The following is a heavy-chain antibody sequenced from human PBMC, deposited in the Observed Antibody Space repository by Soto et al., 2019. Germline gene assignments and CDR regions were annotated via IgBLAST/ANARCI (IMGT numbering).Heavy chain of an antibody. J-gene: IGHJ4*02. CDR3: ANDIDYYYSIGYEY. CDR1: VFSFSRYV. Sequence: GGSLRLSCAASVFSFSRYVMRWVRQAPGKGLEWVSGITIRGDGIYYADSVQGRFTISRDNSKNTLYLQSNSLRAEDTAVYYCANDIDYYYSIGYEYGGQGPLVNVSS. CDR2: ITIRGDGI. V-gene: IGHV3-23*01. D-gene: IGHD3-22*01.